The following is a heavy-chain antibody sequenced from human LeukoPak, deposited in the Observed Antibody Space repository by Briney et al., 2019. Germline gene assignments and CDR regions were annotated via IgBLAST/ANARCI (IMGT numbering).Heavy chain of an antibody. CDR2: ISSSGSTI. Sequence: PGGSLRLSCAASGFTFSTYGMSWVRQAQGKGLEWVSYISSSGSTIYYADSVKGRFTISRDNAKNSLYLQMNSLRAEDTAVYYCARDKGDYYYRETHQFDYWGQGTLVTVSS. J-gene: IGHJ4*02. D-gene: IGHD2-21*01. CDR1: GFTFSTYG. V-gene: IGHV3-48*04. CDR3: ARDKGDYYYRETHQFDY.